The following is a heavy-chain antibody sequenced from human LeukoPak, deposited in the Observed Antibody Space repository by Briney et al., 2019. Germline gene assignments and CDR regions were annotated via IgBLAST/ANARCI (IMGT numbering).Heavy chain of an antibody. CDR3: ARGDYGGTFRYYFGY. Sequence: ASVKVSCKASGYIFTAYYMHWVRQAPGQGLEWMGWINPNSGGTNYAQKFQGRVTMTRDTSISTAYMELSRLRSDDTAVYYCARGDYGGTFRYYFGYWGQGTLVTVSS. V-gene: IGHV1-2*02. CDR1: GYIFTAYY. CDR2: INPNSGGT. D-gene: IGHD4-23*01. J-gene: IGHJ4*02.